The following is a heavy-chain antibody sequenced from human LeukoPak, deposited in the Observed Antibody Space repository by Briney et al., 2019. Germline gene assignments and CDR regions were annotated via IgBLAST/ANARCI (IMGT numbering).Heavy chain of an antibody. D-gene: IGHD1-26*01. J-gene: IGHJ4*02. CDR1: GFTFSSSD. Sequence: GGSLRLSCAASGFTFSSSDMHWVRQAPGKGLEWVAVISYDATNKYYADSVKGRFTLSRDNSKDTLYLQMNSLRAEDTAVYYCARGRSVGATRSFDYWGQGTLVTVSS. CDR2: ISYDATNK. CDR3: ARGRSVGATRSFDY. V-gene: IGHV3-30*03.